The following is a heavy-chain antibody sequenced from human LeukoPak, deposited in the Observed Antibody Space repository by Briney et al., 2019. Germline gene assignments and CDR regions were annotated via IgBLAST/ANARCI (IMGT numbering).Heavy chain of an antibody. D-gene: IGHD3-22*01. J-gene: IGHJ2*01. V-gene: IGHV3-49*04. CDR3: TRIYDSSGYYFNWYFDL. CDR2: IRSKAYGGTT. Sequence: GGSLRLSCAASGFTFSSYAMSWVRQAPGKGREWVGFIRSKAYGGTTEYAASVKGRFTISRDDSKSIAYLQMNSLKTEDTAVYYCTRIYDSSGYYFNWYFDLWGRGTLVAVSS. CDR1: GFTFSSYA.